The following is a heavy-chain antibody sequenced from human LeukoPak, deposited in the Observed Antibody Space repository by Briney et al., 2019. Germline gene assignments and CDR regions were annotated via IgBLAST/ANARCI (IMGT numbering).Heavy chain of an antibody. J-gene: IGHJ4*02. D-gene: IGHD5-18*01. Sequence: SETLSLTCTVSGGPINNFYWSRVRQAPGKGLEWIGYIHFSGSTKYNPSLESRVSMSVDTSKNHFSVRLTSVTAADTAVYYCARNVDTAMVNWGQGTLVTVSS. CDR3: ARNVDTAMVN. CDR2: IHFSGST. CDR1: GGPINNFY. V-gene: IGHV4-59*08.